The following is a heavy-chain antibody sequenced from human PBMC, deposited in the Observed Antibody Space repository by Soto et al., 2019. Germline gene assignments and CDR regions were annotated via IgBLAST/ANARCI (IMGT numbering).Heavy chain of an antibody. CDR2: IYRGGST. Sequence: PWETLSLTCAVSGDSISSGGYSWSWIRQPPGKVLEWIGYIYRGGSTSYNPSLNSRVTISLDSSKNQFSLRLSSVTAADTAVYYCTRSLGLTALFDYWGQGSLVTVSS. D-gene: IGHD2-21*02. J-gene: IGHJ4*02. V-gene: IGHV4-30-2*01. CDR1: GDSISSGGYS. CDR3: TRSLGLTALFDY.